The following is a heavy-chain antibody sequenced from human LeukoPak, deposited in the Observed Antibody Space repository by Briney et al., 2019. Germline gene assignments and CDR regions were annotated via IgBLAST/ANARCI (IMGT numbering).Heavy chain of an antibody. CDR2: IKPDGSEK. CDR1: GFSFSGTW. V-gene: IGHV3-7*01. CDR3: TRDLNHACSG. J-gene: IGHJ4*02. D-gene: IGHD2-15*01. Sequence: PGGSLRLSCAASGFSFSGTWMAWVRQAPGKGLECVANIKPDGSEKYYVDSVKGRFTVSRDNAKNSLYLQMNSLRVEDTAIYYCTRDLNHACSGWGQGTLVTVSS.